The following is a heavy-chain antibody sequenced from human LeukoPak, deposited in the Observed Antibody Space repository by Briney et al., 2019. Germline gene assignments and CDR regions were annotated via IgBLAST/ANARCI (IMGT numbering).Heavy chain of an antibody. D-gene: IGHD6-13*01. Sequence: AGGSLRLSCAASGFTVSSNYMSWVRQAPGKGLEWVSVIYSRGSTYYADSVKGRFTISRDNSKNTLYLQMNSLRAEDTAVYYCARVVGEAGHFDYWGQGTLVTVSS. CDR1: GFTVSSNY. CDR3: ARVVGEAGHFDY. J-gene: IGHJ4*02. CDR2: IYSRGST. V-gene: IGHV3-53*01.